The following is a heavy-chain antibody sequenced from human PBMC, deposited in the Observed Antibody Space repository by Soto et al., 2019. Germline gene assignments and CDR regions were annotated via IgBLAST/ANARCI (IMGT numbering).Heavy chain of an antibody. CDR3: ATMERLFDY. Sequence: QLQLVESGGGVVQPGRSLRLSCAASGFTFSDYGMHWVRQSPGTGLEWVAVISYDGSDKYYADSVKGRFTISRDNSKNGLYLQMTSLRAEDTAVYYCATMERLFDYWGQGTLVTVSS. V-gene: IGHV3-30*03. CDR2: ISYDGSDK. D-gene: IGHD3-3*01. CDR1: GFTFSDYG. J-gene: IGHJ4*02.